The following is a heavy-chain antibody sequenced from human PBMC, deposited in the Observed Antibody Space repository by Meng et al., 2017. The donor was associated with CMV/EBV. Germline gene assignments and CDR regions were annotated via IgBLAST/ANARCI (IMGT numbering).Heavy chain of an antibody. V-gene: IGHV2-5*01. Sequence: SGPTLVKPTQTLTLTCTFSGFSLSTSGVGVGWIRRPPGKALEWLALIYWNDDKRYSPSLKSRLTITKDTSKNQVVLTMTNMDPVDTATYYCARQHLYCSSTSCYIVLDYWGQGTLVTVSS. CDR2: IYWNDDK. J-gene: IGHJ4*02. D-gene: IGHD2-2*02. CDR3: ARQHLYCSSTSCYIVLDY. CDR1: GFSLSTSGVG.